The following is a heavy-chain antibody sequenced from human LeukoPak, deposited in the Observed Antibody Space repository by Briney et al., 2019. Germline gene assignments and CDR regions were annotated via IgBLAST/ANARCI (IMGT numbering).Heavy chain of an antibody. CDR2: ISAYNGNT. CDR3: AVSMVRGVIINYFDY. Sequence: ASVKASCKASGYTFTSYGISWVRQAPGQGLEWMGWISAYNGNTNYAQKLQGRVTMTTDTSTSTAYMELRSLRSDDTAVYYCAVSMVRGVIINYFDYWGQGTLVTVSS. J-gene: IGHJ4*02. CDR1: GYTFTSYG. V-gene: IGHV1-18*04. D-gene: IGHD3-10*01.